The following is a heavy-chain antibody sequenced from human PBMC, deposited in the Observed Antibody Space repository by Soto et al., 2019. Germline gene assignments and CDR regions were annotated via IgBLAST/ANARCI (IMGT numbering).Heavy chain of an antibody. CDR1: GGSITSYH. V-gene: IGHV4-59*08. J-gene: IGHJ1*01. CDR2: TAYTGNT. D-gene: IGHD1-26*01. CDR3: ARLAYSGYLQT. Sequence: TSETLSLTCVVSGGSITSYHWSWIRQFPGKGLEWIAYTAYTGNTNYNPSLQSRVTISVDTSNNRFSLTLSSLTAADTAVYFCARLAYSGYLQTWGQGSLVTVSS.